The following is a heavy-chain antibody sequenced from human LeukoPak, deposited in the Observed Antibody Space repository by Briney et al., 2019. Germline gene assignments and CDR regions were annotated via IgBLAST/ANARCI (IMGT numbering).Heavy chain of an antibody. V-gene: IGHV4-39*07. CDR3: ARAYFKNWNYGH. Sequence: SETLSLTCTVSGGSISSSSYYWGWIRQPPGKGLEWIGSIYYSGSTYYNPSLKSRVTISVDTSKNQFSLKLSSVTAADTAVYYCARAYFKNWNYGHWGQGTLVTVSS. CDR2: IYYSGST. CDR1: GGSISSSSYY. J-gene: IGHJ4*02. D-gene: IGHD1-7*01.